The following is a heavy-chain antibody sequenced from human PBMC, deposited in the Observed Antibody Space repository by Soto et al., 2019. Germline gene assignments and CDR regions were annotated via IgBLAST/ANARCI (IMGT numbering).Heavy chain of an antibody. Sequence: GGSLRLSCAASGFTFSSYAMHWARQAPGKGLEWVAVISYDGSNKYYADSVKGRFTISRDNSKNTLYLQMNSLRAEDTAVYYCAKEGPYSSGWLPYFDYWGQGT. V-gene: IGHV3-30*18. CDR1: GFTFSSYA. J-gene: IGHJ4*02. CDR3: AKEGPYSSGWLPYFDY. D-gene: IGHD6-19*01. CDR2: ISYDGSNK.